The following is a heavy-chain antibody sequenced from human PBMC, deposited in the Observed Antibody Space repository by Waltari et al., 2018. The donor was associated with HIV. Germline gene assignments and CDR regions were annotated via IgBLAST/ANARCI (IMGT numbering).Heavy chain of an antibody. CDR1: GGSISSSSYY. CDR2: IYYSGST. Sequence: QLQLQESGPGLVKPSETLSLTCTVPGGSISSSSYYLGWIRQPPGKGLEWIGSIYYSGSTYYNPSLKSRVTISVDTSKNQFSLKLSSVTAADTAVYYCARHVGMEDPYYYDSSAEYWGQGTLVTVSS. D-gene: IGHD3-22*01. CDR3: ARHVGMEDPYYYDSSAEY. V-gene: IGHV4-39*01. J-gene: IGHJ4*02.